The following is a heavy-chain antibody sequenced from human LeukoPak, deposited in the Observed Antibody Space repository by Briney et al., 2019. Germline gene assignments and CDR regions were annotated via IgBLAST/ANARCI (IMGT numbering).Heavy chain of an antibody. D-gene: IGHD1-26*01. Sequence: GESLKISCKGSGYSFTSYWIGWVRQMPGKGLEWMGIVYPGDSDTRYSPSFQGQVTISADKSISTAYLQWSGLKASDTAMYYCARLSGSYQLGDYFDYWGQGTLVTVSS. J-gene: IGHJ4*02. V-gene: IGHV5-51*01. CDR3: ARLSGSYQLGDYFDY. CDR1: GYSFTSYW. CDR2: VYPGDSDT.